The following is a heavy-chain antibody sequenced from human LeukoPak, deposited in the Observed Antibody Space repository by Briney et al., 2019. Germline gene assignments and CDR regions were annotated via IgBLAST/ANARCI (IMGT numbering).Heavy chain of an antibody. V-gene: IGHV1-2*02. Sequence: GASVKVSCKASGYTFTGYYMHWVRQAPGQGLEWRGWINPNSGGTNYAQKFQGRVTMTRDTSISTAYMELSRLRSDDTAVYYCARSPSWSSSWYDYWGQGTLVTVSS. J-gene: IGHJ4*02. CDR1: GYTFTGYY. CDR2: INPNSGGT. CDR3: ARSPSWSSSWYDY. D-gene: IGHD6-13*01.